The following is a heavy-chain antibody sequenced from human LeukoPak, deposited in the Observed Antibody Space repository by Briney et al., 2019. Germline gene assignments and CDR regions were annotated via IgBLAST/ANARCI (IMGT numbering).Heavy chain of an antibody. CDR3: AKDRAVAGTFDY. V-gene: IGHV3-23*01. J-gene: IGHJ4*02. CDR1: GFTFSSYA. Sequence: AGGSLRLSCAASGFTFSSYAMSWVRQAPGKGLEWVSAISGSGGSTYYADSVKGRFTISRDNSKNTLYLQMNSLRAEDTAVYYCAKDRAVAGTFDYWGQGTLVTVSS. D-gene: IGHD6-19*01. CDR2: ISGSGGST.